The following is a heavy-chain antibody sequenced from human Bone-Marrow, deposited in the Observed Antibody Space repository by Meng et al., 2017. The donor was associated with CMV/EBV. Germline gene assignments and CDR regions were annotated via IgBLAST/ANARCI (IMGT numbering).Heavy chain of an antibody. J-gene: IGHJ3*02. V-gene: IGHV3-23*01. CDR2: ISGSGGST. D-gene: IGHD3-9*01. CDR3: AKIHRTYYDILTGLTTQFDAFDI. Sequence: AMSWVRQAPGKGLEWVSAISGSGGSTYYADSVKGRFTISRDNSKNTLYLQMNSLRAEDTAVYYCAKIHRTYYDILTGLTTQFDAFDIWGQGTMVTVSS. CDR1: A.